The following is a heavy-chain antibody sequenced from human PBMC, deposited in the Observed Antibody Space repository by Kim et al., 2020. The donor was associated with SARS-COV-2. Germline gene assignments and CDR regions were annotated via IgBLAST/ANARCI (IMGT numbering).Heavy chain of an antibody. J-gene: IGHJ6*02. CDR1: GFTFSSYT. Sequence: GGSLRLSCAASGFTFSSYTMNWVRQAPGKGLEWVSSISGSSSYIYYADSVKGRFTISRDNAKNSLYVQMNSLRAEDTAVYYCARDRREDYNDILTGFYTPNYYGMDVWGQGTTVTVSS. V-gene: IGHV3-21*01. D-gene: IGHD3-9*01. CDR2: ISGSSSYI. CDR3: ARDRREDYNDILTGFYTPNYYGMDV.